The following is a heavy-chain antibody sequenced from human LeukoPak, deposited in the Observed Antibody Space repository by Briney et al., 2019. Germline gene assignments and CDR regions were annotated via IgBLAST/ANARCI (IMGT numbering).Heavy chain of an antibody. D-gene: IGHD6-19*01. Sequence: SVKVSCKASGGTFSSYAISWVRQAPGQGLEWMGRLIPIFVIANYAQKFQGRVTITADKSTSTAYMELSSLRSEDTAVYYCARDQVAGTGWFDYWGQGTLVTVSS. CDR1: GGTFSSYA. CDR3: ARDQVAGTGWFDY. V-gene: IGHV1-69*04. CDR2: LIPIFVIA. J-gene: IGHJ4*02.